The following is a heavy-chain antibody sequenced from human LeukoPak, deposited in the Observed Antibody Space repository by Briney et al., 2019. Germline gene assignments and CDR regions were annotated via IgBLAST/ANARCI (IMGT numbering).Heavy chain of an antibody. D-gene: IGHD3-9*01. CDR2: INYDGHT. J-gene: IGHJ6*02. Sequence: SETLSLTCAVHGGSLSGNYWNWIRQTPGKGPEWLGDINYDGHTNYSPSLESRLTISVDSSKNQFALALRSVTAADAAVYYCAVLMRHYGIDVWGQGTTVTVSS. CDR3: AVLMRHYGIDV. V-gene: IGHV4-34*01. CDR1: GGSLSGNY.